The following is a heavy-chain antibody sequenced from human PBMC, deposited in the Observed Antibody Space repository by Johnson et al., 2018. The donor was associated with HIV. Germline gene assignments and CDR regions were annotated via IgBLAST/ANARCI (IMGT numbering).Heavy chain of an antibody. J-gene: IGHJ3*02. CDR3: AREARIVVVEPSDAFDI. Sequence: VQLVESGGGLIQPGGSLRLSCAASGFTFSNYMSWVRQAPGKGLEWVSVIYSGGNTYYADSVKGRFTISRDNSKNTLSLQMNSRRVEDTAVYYCAREARIVVVEPSDAFDIWGQGTMVTVSS. V-gene: IGHV3-66*01. CDR1: GFTFSNY. CDR2: IYSGGNT. D-gene: IGHD3-22*01.